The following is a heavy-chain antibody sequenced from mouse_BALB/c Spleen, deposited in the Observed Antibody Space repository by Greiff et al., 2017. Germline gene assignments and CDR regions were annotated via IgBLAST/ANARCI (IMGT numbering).Heavy chain of an antibody. CDR3: ARDSGGYDGRYAMDY. V-gene: IGHV7-3*02. Sequence: EVQRVESGGGLVQPGGSLRLSCATSGFTFTDYYMSWVRQPPGKALEWLGFIRNKANGYTTEYSASVKGRFTISRDNSQSILYLQMNTLRAEDIATYYCARDSGGYDGRYAMDYWGQGTSVTVSS. J-gene: IGHJ4*01. D-gene: IGHD2-2*01. CDR2: IRNKANGYTT. CDR1: GFTFTDYY.